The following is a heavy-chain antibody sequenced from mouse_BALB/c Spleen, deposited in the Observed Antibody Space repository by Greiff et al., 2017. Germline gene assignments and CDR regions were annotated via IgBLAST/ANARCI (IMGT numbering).Heavy chain of an antibody. CDR1: GFNIKDYY. Sequence: EVQLQESGAELVRSGASVKLSCTASGFNIKDYYMHWVKQRPEQGLEWIGWIDPENGDTEYAPKFQGKATMTADTSSNTAYLQLSSLTSEDTAVYYCNVRGSNWESYWGQGTLVTVSA. CDR3: NVRGSNWESY. CDR2: IDPENGDT. V-gene: IGHV14-4*02. D-gene: IGHD4-1*02. J-gene: IGHJ3*01.